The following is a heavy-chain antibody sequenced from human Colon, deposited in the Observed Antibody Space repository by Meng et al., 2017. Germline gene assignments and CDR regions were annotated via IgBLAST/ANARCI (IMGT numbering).Heavy chain of an antibody. CDR1: GGSVSSGSYY. CDR3: ARGPLDY. J-gene: IGHJ4*02. CDR2: IYYTGST. Sequence: QVELQESGPGLVRPSETLSLTCTVSGGSVSSGSYYWSWIRQPPGKGLEWIGYIYYTGSTNYNPSLKSRVTISVDTSKNQFSLKLSSVTAADTAVYYCARGPLDYWGQGTLVTVSS. V-gene: IGHV4-61*01.